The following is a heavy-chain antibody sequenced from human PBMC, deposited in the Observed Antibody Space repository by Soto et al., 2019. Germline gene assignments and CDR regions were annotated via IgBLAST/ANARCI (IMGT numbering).Heavy chain of an antibody. CDR3: AKDQPREWSKWELLHYYYGMDV. J-gene: IGHJ6*02. V-gene: IGHV3-30*18. CDR1: GFTFISYG. D-gene: IGHD1-26*01. Sequence: QVPLVESGGGVVQPWRSLILSCAASGFTFISYGMHWVRQAPGKGLEWVAVISHDGSNKYYADAVKGRITIYRDNSKNTLYLQMNSRRAEDTAVYYFAKDQPREWSKWELLHYYYGMDVWGQGTTVTVSS. CDR2: ISHDGSNK.